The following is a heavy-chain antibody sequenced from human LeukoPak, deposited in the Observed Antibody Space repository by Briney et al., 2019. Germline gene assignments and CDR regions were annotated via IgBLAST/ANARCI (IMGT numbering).Heavy chain of an antibody. CDR1: GGSISSYY. D-gene: IGHD6-19*01. Sequence: SETLSLTCTVSGGSISSYYWSWIRQPPGKGLEWIGYIYYSGSTNYNPSLKSRVTISVDTSKNQFSLKLSSVTAADTAVYYCARDPSSGWYGGNFDYWGQGTLVTVSS. CDR2: IYYSGST. V-gene: IGHV4-59*01. J-gene: IGHJ4*02. CDR3: ARDPSSGWYGGNFDY.